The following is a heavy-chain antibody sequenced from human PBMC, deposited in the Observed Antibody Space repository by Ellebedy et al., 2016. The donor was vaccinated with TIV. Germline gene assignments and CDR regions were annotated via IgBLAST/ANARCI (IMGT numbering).Heavy chain of an antibody. J-gene: IGHJ3*02. V-gene: IGHV2-5*01. D-gene: IGHD2-2*01. CDR2: IYWNDDK. CDR3: AHRGGYQLLWDDAFDI. Sequence: SGPTLVKPTQTLTLTCTFSGFSLSTSGVGVGWIRQPPGTALEWLALIYWNDDKRYSPSLKSRLTITKDTSKNQVVLTMTNMDPVDTATYYCAHRGGYQLLWDDAFDIWGQGTMVTVSS. CDR1: GFSLSTSGVG.